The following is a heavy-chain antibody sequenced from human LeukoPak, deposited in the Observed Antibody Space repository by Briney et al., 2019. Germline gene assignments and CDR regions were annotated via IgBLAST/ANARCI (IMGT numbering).Heavy chain of an antibody. CDR3: AREHLDTDLWGRVVKSFDY. CDR1: GGSISSYY. D-gene: IGHD3-16*01. J-gene: IGHJ4*02. V-gene: IGHV4-59*01. Sequence: SETLSLTCTVSGGSISSYYWSWIRQPPGKGLEWIGYIYYSGSTNYNPSLKSRLTISVDTSKNQFSLKLSSVTAADTAVYYCAREHLDTDLWGRVVKSFDYWGQGTLVTVSS. CDR2: IYYSGST.